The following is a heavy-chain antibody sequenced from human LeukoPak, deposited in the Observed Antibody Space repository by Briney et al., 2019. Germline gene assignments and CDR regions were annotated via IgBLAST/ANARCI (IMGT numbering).Heavy chain of an antibody. CDR2: LYYSGTT. V-gene: IGHV4-39*01. CDR3: ARQHTRGVVVALVDY. Sequence: PSETLPLTCTVSGGSITSSGYYWGWIRQPPGKGLEWIGALYYSGTTYYSPSLKSRVTLSVDTSKNQFSLKLSSVTAADTAVYYCARQHTRGVVVALVDYWGQGTLVTVSS. D-gene: IGHD2-15*01. CDR1: GGSITSSGYY. J-gene: IGHJ4*02.